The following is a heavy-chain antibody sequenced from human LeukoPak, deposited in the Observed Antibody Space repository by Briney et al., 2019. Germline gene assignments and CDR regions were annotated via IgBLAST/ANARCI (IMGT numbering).Heavy chain of an antibody. Sequence: SETLSLTCTVSGGSINSSSYYWGWVRQPPGKGLEWIGSIYYSGSTYYNPSLKSRVTISVDTSKNQFSLKLSSVTAADTAVYYCARDKDDYGRNPTNWFDPWGQGTLVTVSS. D-gene: IGHD4-23*01. CDR2: IYYSGST. CDR1: GGSINSSSYY. J-gene: IGHJ5*02. V-gene: IGHV4-39*07. CDR3: ARDKDDYGRNPTNWFDP.